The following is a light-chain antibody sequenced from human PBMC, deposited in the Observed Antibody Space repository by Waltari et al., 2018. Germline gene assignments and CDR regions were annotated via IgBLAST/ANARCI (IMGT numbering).Light chain of an antibody. V-gene: IGLV2-23*02. CDR1: SSDIGNYNL. J-gene: IGLJ2*01. CDR3: CSYAGSSTYVV. Sequence: QSALTQPASVSGSPAQLITISCAGTSSDIGNYNLVSWYQQHPGKAPKLVIYEVTKRPSGVSNRFSGSKSGNTASLTISGLQAEDEADYYCCSYAGSSTYVVFGGGTKVTVL. CDR2: EVT.